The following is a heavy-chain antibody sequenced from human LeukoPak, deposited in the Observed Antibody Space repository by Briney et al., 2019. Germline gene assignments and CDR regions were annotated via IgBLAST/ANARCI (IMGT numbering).Heavy chain of an antibody. J-gene: IGHJ4*02. Sequence: GGSLRLSCEASGYSFKAYWMSWVRQAPGTGLEWVANIQQDGSEKNYVDSVKGRFTISRDNARNSLYLEMNSLRAEDTAVYYCVRVRYTYGKNFNYWGQGTLVTVSS. D-gene: IGHD5-18*01. V-gene: IGHV3-7*01. CDR2: IQQDGSEK. CDR3: VRVRYTYGKNFNY. CDR1: GYSFKAYW.